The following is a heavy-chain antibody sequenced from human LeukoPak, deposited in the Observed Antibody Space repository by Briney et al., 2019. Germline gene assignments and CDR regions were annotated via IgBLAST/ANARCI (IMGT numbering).Heavy chain of an antibody. V-gene: IGHV4-31*03. D-gene: IGHD4-23*01. CDR2: IFYNGNT. Sequence: SETLSLTCTVSGASINSSGYYWSWIRQHPVKGLEWIGYIFYNGNTYYNPSVKSRVTISGDTSKNRFSLNLRSVTAADTAMYYCVRGVRSGGNSPWDSWGQGTLVTVSS. CDR1: GASINSSGYY. CDR3: VRGVRSGGNSPWDS. J-gene: IGHJ4*02.